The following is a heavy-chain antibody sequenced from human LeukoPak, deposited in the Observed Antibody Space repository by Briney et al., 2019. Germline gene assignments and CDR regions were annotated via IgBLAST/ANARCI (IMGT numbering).Heavy chain of an antibody. D-gene: IGHD2-15*01. CDR2: ISYDGSNK. V-gene: IGHV3-30-3*01. CDR3: ARDKGRSGPFDY. Sequence: GGSLRLSCAASGFTFSSYWMSWVRQAPGKGLEWVAVISYDGSNKYYADSVKGRFTISRDNSKNSLYLQMNSLRAEDTAVFYCARDKGRSGPFDYWGQGTLVTVSS. J-gene: IGHJ4*02. CDR1: GFTFSSYW.